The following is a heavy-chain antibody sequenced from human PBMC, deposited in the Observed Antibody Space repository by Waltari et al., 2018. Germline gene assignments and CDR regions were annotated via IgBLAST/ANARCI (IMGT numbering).Heavy chain of an antibody. CDR1: GFAFSVCA. D-gene: IGHD1-26*01. CDR3: ARHMLALGDGDS. J-gene: IGHJ4*02. V-gene: IGHV3-30*02. Sequence: QVQLVESGGGVVQPGGSVRFSCAGSGFAFSVCAMHWVRQAPGKGLEWVAFVSIDGRSQYYRDSVKGRFTISRDNSENTVYLQMNSLRPEDTAVYYCARHMLALGDGDSWGQGTVVTVSS. CDR2: VSIDGRSQ.